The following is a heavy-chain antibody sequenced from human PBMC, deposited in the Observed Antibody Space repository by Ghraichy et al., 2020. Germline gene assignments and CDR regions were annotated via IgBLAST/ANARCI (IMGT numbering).Heavy chain of an antibody. J-gene: IGHJ2*01. CDR2: INSDGSST. V-gene: IGHV3-74*01. CDR1: GFTFSSYW. D-gene: IGHD6-13*01. CDR3: ARDPSSSWYDWYFDL. Sequence: GESLNISCAASGFTFSSYWMHWVRQAPGKGLVWVSRINSDGSSTSYADSVKGRFTISRDNAKNTLYLQMNSLRAEDTAVYYCARDPSSSWYDWYFDLWGRGTLVTVSS.